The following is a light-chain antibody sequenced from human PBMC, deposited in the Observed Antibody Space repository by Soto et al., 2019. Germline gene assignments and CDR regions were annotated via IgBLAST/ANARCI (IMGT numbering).Light chain of an antibody. CDR3: QQYGSSPTT. J-gene: IGKJ1*01. V-gene: IGKV3-20*01. CDR1: QSVSSSY. Sequence: EIVLTQSPGTLSLSPGEGATLSCRASQSVSSSYIAWYQQRPGQTPGLLIYGASTRATGIPDRFSGSGSGTHFTLTISRLEPEDFAVYYCQQYGSSPTTFGQGTKVDIK. CDR2: GAS.